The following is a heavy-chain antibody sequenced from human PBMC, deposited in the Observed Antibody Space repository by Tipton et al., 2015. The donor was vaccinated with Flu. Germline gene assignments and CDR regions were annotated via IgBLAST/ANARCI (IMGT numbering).Heavy chain of an antibody. V-gene: IGHV4-61*02. Sequence: TLSLTCTVSGGSISSGGYYWSWIRQPAGKGLEWIGRIYASGSTNYNPSLKSRVTISVDTSKNQFSLRLSSVTAADTAVYYRARVGPDSSALDWGQGTRVTVSS. J-gene: IGHJ4*02. CDR3: ARVGPDSSALD. CDR1: GGSISSGGYY. CDR2: IYASGST. D-gene: IGHD3-22*01.